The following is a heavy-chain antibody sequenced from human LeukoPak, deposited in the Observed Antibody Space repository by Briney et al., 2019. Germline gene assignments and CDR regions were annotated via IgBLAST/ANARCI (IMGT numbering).Heavy chain of an antibody. J-gene: IGHJ3*02. D-gene: IGHD5-12*01. CDR1: GYTFTSYG. CDR3: ARTNSGYDSRDAFDI. Sequence: ASVKVSCKASGYTFTSYGISWVRQAPGQGLEWMGWISAYNGNTNYAQKLQGRVTMTTDTSTSTAYMELRSLRSDDTAVYYCARTNSGYDSRDAFDIWGQGTMVTVSS. CDR2: ISAYNGNT. V-gene: IGHV1-18*01.